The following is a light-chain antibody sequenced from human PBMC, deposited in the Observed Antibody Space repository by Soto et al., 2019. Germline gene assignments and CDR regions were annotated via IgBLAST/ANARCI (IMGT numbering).Light chain of an antibody. CDR1: QSVYSN. J-gene: IGKJ4*01. V-gene: IGKV3-15*01. CDR2: AAS. Sequence: EIVMTQSPATLSVSPGERATLSCRASPSRASQSVYSNLAWYQQKPGQAPRLLIYAASTRATGIPARFSGSGSGTEFTLTISNLQSEDSAVYYCQQYSNWPPLTFGGGTKVEIK. CDR3: QQYSNWPPLT.